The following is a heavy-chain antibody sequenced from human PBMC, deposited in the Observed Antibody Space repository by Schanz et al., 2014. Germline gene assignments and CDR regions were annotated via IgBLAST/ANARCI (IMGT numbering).Heavy chain of an antibody. CDR2: ISYDGSNK. D-gene: IGHD2-15*01. J-gene: IGHJ6*02. V-gene: IGHV3-30*18. CDR3: AKGMGYCSGGACYDYYYDGLDV. Sequence: QLVGSGGGLIQPGGSLRLSCTASGFAFSSYSMNWVRQAPGKGLEWVAVISYDGSNKYYADSVKGRFTISRDNSENTLYLQMNSLSADDTAVFYCAKGMGYCSGGACYDYYYDGLDVWGQGTTVTVS. CDR1: GFAFSSYS.